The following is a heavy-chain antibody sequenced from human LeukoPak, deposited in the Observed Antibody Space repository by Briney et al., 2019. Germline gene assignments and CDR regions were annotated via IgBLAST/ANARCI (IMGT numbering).Heavy chain of an antibody. CDR1: GYTFTGYY. V-gene: IGHV1-2*02. D-gene: IGHD2-21*02. CDR3: ARGVVTAMSYYFDY. CDR2: INPNSGGT. Sequence: ASVKVSCKASGYTFTGYYMHWVRQAPGQGLEWMGWINPNSGGTNYAQKFQGRVTMTRDTSISTAYMELSRLRSDDTAVYYCARGVVTAMSYYFDYWGQGTLVTVSS. J-gene: IGHJ4*02.